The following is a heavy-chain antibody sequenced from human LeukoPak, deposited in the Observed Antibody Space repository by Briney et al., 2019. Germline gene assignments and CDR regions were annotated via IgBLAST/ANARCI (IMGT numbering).Heavy chain of an antibody. D-gene: IGHD2-21*02. V-gene: IGHV3-21*01. Sequence: PGGSLRLSCAASGFIFSSYNMNWVRQAPGKGLEWVSSISSSSSFIYYADSVKGRFTISRDNAKNPLYLQMNSLRAEDTAVYYCAKVPLVTAFKYFDYWGQGTLVTVSS. CDR1: GFIFSSYN. CDR2: ISSSSSFI. J-gene: IGHJ4*02. CDR3: AKVPLVTAFKYFDY.